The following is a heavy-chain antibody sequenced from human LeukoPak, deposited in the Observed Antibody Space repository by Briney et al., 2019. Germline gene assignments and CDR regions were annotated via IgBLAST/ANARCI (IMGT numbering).Heavy chain of an antibody. CDR1: GGSFSGYY. J-gene: IGHJ4*02. CDR3: ASLVGARPY. V-gene: IGHV4-34*01. Sequence: SSETLSLTCAVYGGSFSGYYWNWIRQPPEKGLEWIGEINHSGSTNYNPSLKSRVSISVDSSKNQFSLKLSSVTAADTAVYYCASLVGARPYWGQGTLVTVSS. CDR2: INHSGST. D-gene: IGHD1-26*01.